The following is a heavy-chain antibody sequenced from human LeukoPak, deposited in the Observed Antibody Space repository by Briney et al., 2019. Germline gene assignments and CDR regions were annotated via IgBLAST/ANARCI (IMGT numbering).Heavy chain of an antibody. CDR2: MNPNSGNT. CDR3: ARRNTLGGVVTADYFDY. D-gene: IGHD3-3*01. CDR1: GYTFTSYD. V-gene: IGHV1-8*01. J-gene: IGHJ4*02. Sequence: GASVKVSCKASGYTFTSYDINWVRQATGQGLEWMGWMNPNSGNTGYAQKFQGRVTMTRNTSISTAYMELSSLRSEDTAVYYCARRNTLGGVVTADYFDYWGQGTLVTVSS.